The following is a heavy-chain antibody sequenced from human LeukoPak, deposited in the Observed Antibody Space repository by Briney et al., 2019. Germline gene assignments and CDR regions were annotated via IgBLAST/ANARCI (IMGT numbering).Heavy chain of an antibody. CDR3: ASEDSGYGTPDLVHYFDY. J-gene: IGHJ4*02. CDR1: GGSISSGGYY. V-gene: IGHV4-31*03. CDR2: IYYSGST. Sequence: PSETLSLTCTVSGGSISSGGYYWSWIRQHPGKGLEWIGYIYYSGSTYYNPSLKSRVTISVDTSKNQFSLKLSSVTAADTAVYYCASEDSGYGTPDLVHYFDYWGQGTLVTVSS. D-gene: IGHD5-12*01.